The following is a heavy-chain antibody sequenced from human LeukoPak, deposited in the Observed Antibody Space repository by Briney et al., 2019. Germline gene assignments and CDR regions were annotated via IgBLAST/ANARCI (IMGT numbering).Heavy chain of an antibody. CDR3: TSDWGNSQSDY. V-gene: IGHV4-59*01. J-gene: IGHJ4*02. CDR2: IYYSGST. CDR1: GGSISSYY. D-gene: IGHD3-16*01. Sequence: PSETLSLTCTVSGGSISSYYWSWIRQPPGKGLEWIGYIYYSGSTNYNPSLKSRVTISVDTSKNQFSLKLSSVTAADTAVYYCTSDWGNSQSDYWGQRTLVTVSS.